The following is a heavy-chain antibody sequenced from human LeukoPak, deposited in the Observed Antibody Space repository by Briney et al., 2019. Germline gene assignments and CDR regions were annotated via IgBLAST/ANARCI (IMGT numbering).Heavy chain of an antibody. CDR2: IYYSGST. Sequence: SETLSLTCTVSGVSISSSSYYWGWIRQPPGKGLEWIGSIYYSGSTYYNPSLKSRVTISVDTSKNQFSLKLSSVTAADTAVYYCARHSYSSSWYVYWGQGTLVTVSS. D-gene: IGHD6-13*01. CDR1: GVSISSSSYY. V-gene: IGHV4-39*01. J-gene: IGHJ4*02. CDR3: ARHSYSSSWYVY.